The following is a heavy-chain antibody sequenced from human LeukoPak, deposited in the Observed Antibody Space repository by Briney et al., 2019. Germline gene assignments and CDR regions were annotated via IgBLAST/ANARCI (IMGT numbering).Heavy chain of an antibody. Sequence: GASVKVSCKASGYTFTSNALNWVRQSPGQGLEWMGWINTDSGNPTYAQGFTGRFVFSLDTSVSTAYLQINSLEAEDTAMYYCAGGIGYCSDFSCHLDPWGQGTLVTVSS. V-gene: IGHV7-4-1*02. CDR3: AGGIGYCSDFSCHLDP. CDR2: INTDSGNP. CDR1: GYTFTSNA. J-gene: IGHJ5*02. D-gene: IGHD2-15*01.